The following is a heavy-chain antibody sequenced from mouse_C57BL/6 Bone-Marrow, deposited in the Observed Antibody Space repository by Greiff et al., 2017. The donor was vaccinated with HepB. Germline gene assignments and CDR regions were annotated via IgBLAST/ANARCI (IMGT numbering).Heavy chain of an antibody. V-gene: IGHV5-12*01. CDR1: GFTFSDYY. J-gene: IGHJ4*01. CDR3: ARPIYYYGSSFFYYAMDY. CDR2: ISNGGGST. D-gene: IGHD1-1*01. Sequence: EVQVVESGGGLVQPGGSLKLSCAASGFTFSDYYMYWVRQTPEKRLEWVAYISNGGGSTYYPDTVKGRFTISRDNAKNTLYLQMSRLKSEDTAMYYCARPIYYYGSSFFYYAMDYWGQGTSVTVSS.